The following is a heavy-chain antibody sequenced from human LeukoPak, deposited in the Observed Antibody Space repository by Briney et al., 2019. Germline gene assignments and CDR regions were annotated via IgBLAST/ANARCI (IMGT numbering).Heavy chain of an antibody. CDR2: INPNSGGT. CDR3: ARARYGSGSRPLDY. V-gene: IGHV1-2*02. J-gene: IGHJ4*02. D-gene: IGHD3-10*01. CDR1: GYTFTGYY. Sequence: ASVKVSCKPSGYTFTGYYMHWVRQAPGQGLEWMGWINPNSGGTNYAQKFQGRVTMTRDTSSSTAYMELSRLRSDDTAVYYCARARYGSGSRPLDYWGQGTLVTVSS.